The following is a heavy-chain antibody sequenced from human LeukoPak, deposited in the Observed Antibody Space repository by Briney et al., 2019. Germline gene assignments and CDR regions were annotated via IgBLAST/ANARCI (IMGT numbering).Heavy chain of an antibody. Sequence: SETLSLTCTVSGGSISSSSYYWGWIRQPPGKGLEWIGSIYYSGSTYYNPSLKSRVTISVDTSKNQFSLKLSSVTAADTAVYYCARDILMMDAFDIRGQGTMVTVSS. CDR1: GGSISSSSYY. CDR2: IYYSGST. J-gene: IGHJ3*02. V-gene: IGHV4-39*02. CDR3: ARDILMMDAFDI. D-gene: IGHD3-16*01.